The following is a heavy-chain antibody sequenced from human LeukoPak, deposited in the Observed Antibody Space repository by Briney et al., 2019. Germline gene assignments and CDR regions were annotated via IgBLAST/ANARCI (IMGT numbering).Heavy chain of an antibody. CDR2: IRYDGSNK. CDR1: GFTFSSYG. V-gene: IGHV3-30*02. D-gene: IGHD5-12*01. Sequence: GGSLRLSCAASGFTFSSYGMHWVRQAPGKGLEGVAFIRYDGSNKYYADSVKGRFTISRDNSKNTLYLQMNSLRAEDTAVYYCAKDTYSGYDSGDWGQGTLVTVSS. J-gene: IGHJ4*02. CDR3: AKDTYSGYDSGD.